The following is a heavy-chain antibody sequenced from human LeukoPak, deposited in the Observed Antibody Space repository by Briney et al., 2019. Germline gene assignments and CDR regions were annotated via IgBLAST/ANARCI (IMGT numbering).Heavy chain of an antibody. V-gene: IGHV4-34*01. Sequence: PSETLSLTCVVYGGSFSGYYWTWIRQPPGKGREWIGEINHSANTHYNPSLKSRVTISLDTSKSQFSLNLSSVTAADTAVFYCARGRYSGFFDYWGQGTLVTVSS. CDR3: ARGRYSGFFDY. CDR2: INHSANT. D-gene: IGHD5-12*01. J-gene: IGHJ4*02. CDR1: GGSFSGYY.